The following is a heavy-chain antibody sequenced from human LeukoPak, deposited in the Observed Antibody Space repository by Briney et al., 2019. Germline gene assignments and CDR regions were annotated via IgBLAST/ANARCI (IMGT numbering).Heavy chain of an antibody. CDR2: IYPGDSYT. CDR1: GYSFTSYW. CDR3: ARQRCSSTSCYTGSYFDY. D-gene: IGHD2-2*02. J-gene: IGHJ4*02. Sequence: GESLKISCKGSGYSFTSYWIGWVRQMPGKGLEWIGIIYPGDSYTRYSPSFQGQVTISADKSIRTASLQWSSLKASDTAMYYCARQRCSSTSCYTGSYFDYWGQGTLVTVSS. V-gene: IGHV5-51*01.